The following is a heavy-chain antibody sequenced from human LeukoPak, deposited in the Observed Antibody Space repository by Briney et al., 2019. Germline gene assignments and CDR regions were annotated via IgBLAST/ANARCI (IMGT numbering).Heavy chain of an antibody. D-gene: IGHD3-9*01. Sequence: SGPTLVKPTQTLTLTCTFSGFSLSTSGVGVGWIRQPPGKALEWLALIYWDDDKRYSPSLKSRLTITKDTSKNQVVLTMTNMDPVDTATYYCAHSEWGYDILTGYYPDRDYFDYWGQGTLVTVSS. CDR2: IYWDDDK. J-gene: IGHJ4*02. V-gene: IGHV2-5*02. CDR1: GFSLSTSGVG. CDR3: AHSEWGYDILTGYYPDRDYFDY.